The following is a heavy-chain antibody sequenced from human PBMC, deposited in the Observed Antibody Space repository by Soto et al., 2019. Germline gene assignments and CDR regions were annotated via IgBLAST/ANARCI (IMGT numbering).Heavy chain of an antibody. CDR3: ARDPEGSGSYYPDYFDD. D-gene: IGHD3-10*01. Sequence: SETLSLTCAVSSGSIDNVYWWSWARQSPGKGLEWIGETSHDGVTNYNPSLEGRVTISIDKSKNQFSLKLSSVTAADTAVYYCARDPEGSGSYYPDYFDDRGQGTPVTVSS. CDR1: SGSIDNVYW. CDR2: TSHDGVT. J-gene: IGHJ4*02. V-gene: IGHV4-4*02.